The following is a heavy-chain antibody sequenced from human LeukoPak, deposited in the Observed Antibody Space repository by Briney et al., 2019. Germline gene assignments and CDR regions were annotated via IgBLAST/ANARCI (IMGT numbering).Heavy chain of an antibody. CDR1: GFTFASYG. Sequence: GGSLRLSCAASGFTFASYGMSWVRQAPGEGLERVSFITTNGGRTSYADSVGGRFTISRDNPRNTLYMQMNSLRDEDTAVYYCAIMHGYYDGTGYWVQWGQGALVTVSS. J-gene: IGHJ1*01. V-gene: IGHV3-23*01. CDR3: AIMHGYYDGTGYWVQ. D-gene: IGHD3-3*01. CDR2: ITTNGGRT.